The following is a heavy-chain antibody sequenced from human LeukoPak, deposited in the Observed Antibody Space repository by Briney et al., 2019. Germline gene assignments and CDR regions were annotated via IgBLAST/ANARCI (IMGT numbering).Heavy chain of an antibody. D-gene: IGHD2-8*02. Sequence: GGSLRLSCAASGFTFSSYTMNWVRQAPGKGLEWVSSISSSSHIYYADSVKGRFTISRDNAKNSLYLQMNSPRAEDTAVYYCARVVPGTGFFYWGQGTLVTVSS. CDR2: ISSSSHI. CDR3: ARVVPGTGFFY. V-gene: IGHV3-21*01. CDR1: GFTFSSYT. J-gene: IGHJ4*02.